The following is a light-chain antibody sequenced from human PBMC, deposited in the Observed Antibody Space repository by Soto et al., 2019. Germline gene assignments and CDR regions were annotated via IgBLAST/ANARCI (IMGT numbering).Light chain of an antibody. CDR3: QHYDGSPRT. CDR2: GVF. J-gene: IGKJ2*01. CDR1: QTVNSDY. V-gene: IGKV3-20*01. Sequence: ETVLTQSPGTVSLSPGERATLSCTTSQTVNSDYLAWYQQKPGQAPRLLIYGVFNRATGIPDRFSGSGSGTYFTLTISGLETEDSAVYFCQHYDGSPRTFGQGTKLEIK.